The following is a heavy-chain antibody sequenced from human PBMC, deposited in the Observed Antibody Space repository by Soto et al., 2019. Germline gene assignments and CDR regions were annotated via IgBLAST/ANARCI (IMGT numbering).Heavy chain of an antibody. CDR2: ISSSSNII. V-gene: IGHV3-48*02. CDR1: GLSISTYS. D-gene: IGHD6-13*01. Sequence: ESGGGLVQPGGSLRLSCVDSGLSISTYSMNWVRQPPGKGLEWISYISSSSNIIYYADSVKGRFTISRDNAKNSLYLQMNSLRDEDTAVYYCARPYSNRWSIYYGMDVWGQGTTVTVSS. CDR3: ARPYSNRWSIYYGMDV. J-gene: IGHJ6*02.